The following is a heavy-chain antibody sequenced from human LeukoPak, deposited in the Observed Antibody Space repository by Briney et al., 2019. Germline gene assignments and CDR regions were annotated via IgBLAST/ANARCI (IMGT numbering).Heavy chain of an antibody. Sequence: SETLSLTCTVSGGLISSSSFYWGWIRQPPGKGLEWIGEINHSGSTNYNPSLKSRVTISVDTSKNQFSLKLSSGTAADTAVYYCARGSNVGAFDIWGQGTMVTVSS. V-gene: IGHV4-39*07. D-gene: IGHD2-2*01. CDR2: INHSGST. CDR3: ARGSNVGAFDI. CDR1: GGLISSSSFY. J-gene: IGHJ3*02.